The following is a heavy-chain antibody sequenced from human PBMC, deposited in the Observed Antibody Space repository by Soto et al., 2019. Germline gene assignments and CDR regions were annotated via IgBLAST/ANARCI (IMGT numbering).Heavy chain of an antibody. Sequence: QITLKESGPTLVKPTQPLTLTCTFSGFSLTTSGVGVGWIRQPPGKALEWLALIYWNDDKRYSPSLKGRLIITKDTSKNQVVLAMTNMDPVDTATYYRPPHTITPATNWFDPWGLGTLVTVSS. CDR2: IYWNDDK. CDR3: PPHTITPATNWFDP. J-gene: IGHJ5*02. CDR1: GFSLTTSGVG. V-gene: IGHV2-5*01. D-gene: IGHD1-20*01.